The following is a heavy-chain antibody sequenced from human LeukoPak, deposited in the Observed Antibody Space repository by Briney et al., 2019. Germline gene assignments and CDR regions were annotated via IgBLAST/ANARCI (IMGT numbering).Heavy chain of an antibody. CDR1: DGSINTYY. D-gene: IGHD3-3*01. J-gene: IGHJ4*02. V-gene: IGHV4-59*01. CDR3: ARETIFGVIADYFEY. Sequence: SETLSLTCTVSDGSINTYYWNWIRQPPGKGLEWTGYISYSGSTNYNPSLRSRVTISLDTSKNQFSLKLSSVTAADTAVYFCARETIFGVIADYFEYWGQGILVTVSS. CDR2: ISYSGST.